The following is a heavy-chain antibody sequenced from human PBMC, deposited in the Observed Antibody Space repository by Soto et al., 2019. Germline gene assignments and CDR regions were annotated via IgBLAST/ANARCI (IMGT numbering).Heavy chain of an antibody. J-gene: IGHJ5*02. V-gene: IGHV3-9*01. CDR2: ICRNSGSI. Sequence: PGGSVRLYCAASGFTFADYAMHWVRKVPAKGLEWVSGICRNSGSIGYADPVKGRFILSRDNAKNSLYLQMNSLRTDDTALYYCAKAPTSNWPNGRFDPWGQGTLVTVSS. D-gene: IGHD6-13*01. CDR1: GFTFADYA. CDR3: AKAPTSNWPNGRFDP.